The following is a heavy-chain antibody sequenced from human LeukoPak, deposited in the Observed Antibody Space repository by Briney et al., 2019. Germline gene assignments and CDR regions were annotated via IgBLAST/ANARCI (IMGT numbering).Heavy chain of an antibody. J-gene: IGHJ4*02. V-gene: IGHV3-48*04. Sequence: PGGSLRLSCAASGSTFRDSTMNWVRQAPGRGLEWISNIRSSGTAMSYADSVKGRFTISRDNAKNSLYLQMSSLRAEDSAVYYCARDRDWSFDYWGQGTVVTVSS. CDR2: IRSSGTAM. CDR3: ARDRDWSFDY. CDR1: GSTFRDST. D-gene: IGHD3/OR15-3a*01.